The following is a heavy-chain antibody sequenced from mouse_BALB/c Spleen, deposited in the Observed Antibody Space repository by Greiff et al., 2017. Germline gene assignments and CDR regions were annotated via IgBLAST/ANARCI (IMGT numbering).Heavy chain of an antibody. CDR1: GYAFSSSW. V-gene: IGHV1-82*01. D-gene: IGHD1-2*01. CDR2: IYPGDGDT. Sequence: VKLQESGPELVKPGASVKISCKASGYAFSSSWMNWVKQRPGQGLEWIGRIYPGDGDTNYNGKFKGKTTLTADKSSSTAYMQLSSLTSVDSAVYFCARETTATAWFAYWGQGTLVTVSA. J-gene: IGHJ3*01. CDR3: ARETTATAWFAY.